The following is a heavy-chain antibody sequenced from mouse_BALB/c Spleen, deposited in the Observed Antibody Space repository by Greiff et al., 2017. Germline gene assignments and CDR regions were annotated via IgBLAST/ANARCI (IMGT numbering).Heavy chain of an antibody. D-gene: IGHD1-1*01. Sequence: VQLQQSGTVLARPGASVKMSCKASGYTFTSYWMHWVKQRPGQGLEWIGAIYPGNSDTSYNQKFKGKAKLTAVTSTSTAYMELSSLTNEDSAVYYGTREYYGSSRRPYYAMDYWGQGTSVTVSS. V-gene: IGHV1-5*01. CDR1: GYTFTSYW. CDR2: IYPGNSDT. J-gene: IGHJ4*01. CDR3: TREYYGSSRRPYYAMDY.